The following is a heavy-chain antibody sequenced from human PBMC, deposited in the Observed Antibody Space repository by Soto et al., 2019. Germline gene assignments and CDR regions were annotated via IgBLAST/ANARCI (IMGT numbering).Heavy chain of an antibody. CDR2: VSPSYGKT. V-gene: IGHV1-18*04. D-gene: IGHD2-15*01. Sequence: ASVKVSCKASTYTFINYGIGWVRQAPGHGLEWMGWVSPSYGKTYYAHKFQGRVTMTTDTSTGTVYMELRSLRSDDTAVYFCASEGVPLATLPDNRFDSWGQGTLVTVSS. CDR1: TYTFINYG. J-gene: IGHJ5*01. CDR3: ASEGVPLATLPDNRFDS.